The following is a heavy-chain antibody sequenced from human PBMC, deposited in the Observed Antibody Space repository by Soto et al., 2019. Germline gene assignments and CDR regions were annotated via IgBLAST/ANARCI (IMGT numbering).Heavy chain of an antibody. CDR2: IRNKANSYAT. J-gene: IGHJ5*02. Sequence: EVQLVESGGGLVQPGGSLKLSCAASGFTFSDSTMLWVRQASGKGLEWVGRIRNKANSYATAYAASVKGRFTVSRDDSKNTAYLQMNGLKTEDTAVYYCTSSFVVVTAIAASWGQGTLVTVSS. CDR1: GFTFSDST. D-gene: IGHD2-21*02. CDR3: TSSFVVVTAIAAS. V-gene: IGHV3-73*02.